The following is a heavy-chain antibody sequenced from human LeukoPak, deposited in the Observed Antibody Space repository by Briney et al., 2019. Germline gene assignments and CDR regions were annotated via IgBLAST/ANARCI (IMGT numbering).Heavy chain of an antibody. CDR1: GFTFSIYT. D-gene: IGHD3-3*01. CDR2: ISGSGGST. Sequence: GGSLRLSCAASGFTFSIYTMNWVRQAPGKGLEWVSAISGSGGSTYYADSVKGRFTISRDNSKNTLYLQMNSLRAEDTAVYYCAKGDYYDFWSGLAARYYFDYWGQGTLVTVSS. J-gene: IGHJ4*02. V-gene: IGHV3-23*01. CDR3: AKGDYYDFWSGLAARYYFDY.